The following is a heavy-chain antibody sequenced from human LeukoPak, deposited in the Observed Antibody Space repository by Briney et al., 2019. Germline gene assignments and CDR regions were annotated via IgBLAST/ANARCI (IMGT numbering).Heavy chain of an antibody. D-gene: IGHD6-19*01. CDR3: VKAWKTRGTVAPGPDY. J-gene: IGHJ4*02. CDR2: ICSDGGDT. CDR1: GFTFSNYA. Sequence: PGGSLRLSCSASGFTFSNYAMHWVRQAPGKGLEYVSVICSDGGDTYHTDSVKGRFTISRDNSKNTLYLQMSSLRAVDTAVYYCVKAWKTRGTVAPGPDYWGQGTLVTVSS. V-gene: IGHV3-64D*06.